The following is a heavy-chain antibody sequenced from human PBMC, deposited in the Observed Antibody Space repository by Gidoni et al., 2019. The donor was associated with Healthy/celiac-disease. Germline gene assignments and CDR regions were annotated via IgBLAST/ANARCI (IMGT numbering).Heavy chain of an antibody. V-gene: IGHV1-2*04. CDR2: INPNSGGT. J-gene: IGHJ6*02. Sequence: QVQLVQSGAEVKKPGASVKVSCKASGYTFTGYYMHWVRQAPGQGLEWMGWINPNSGGTNYAQKFQGWVTMTRDTSISTAYMELSRLRSDDTAVYYCARTSIVVKGATRRYYYGMDVWGQGTTVTVSS. D-gene: IGHD2-15*01. CDR1: GYTFTGYY. CDR3: ARTSIVVKGATRRYYYGMDV.